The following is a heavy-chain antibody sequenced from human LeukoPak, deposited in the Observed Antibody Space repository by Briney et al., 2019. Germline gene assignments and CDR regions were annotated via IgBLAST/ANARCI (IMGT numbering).Heavy chain of an antibody. Sequence: GTSLRLSCAASGFTFNNHVMHWVRQAPGKGLEWVAVISSDGSMKYYADFVKGRFTIYRDNSQNTLYLQMNSLRSEDTAVYYCAKADEYYYYYYYLDVWGKGTTVTVSS. V-gene: IGHV3-30*04. J-gene: IGHJ6*03. D-gene: IGHD5-24*01. CDR2: ISSDGSMK. CDR1: GFTFNNHV. CDR3: AKADEYYYYYYYLDV.